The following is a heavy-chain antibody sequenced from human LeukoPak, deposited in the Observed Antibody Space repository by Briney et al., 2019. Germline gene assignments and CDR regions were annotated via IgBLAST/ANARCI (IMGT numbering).Heavy chain of an antibody. CDR2: NYTSGST. V-gene: IGHV4-61*02. J-gene: IGHJ6*03. CDR3: ARIAVAGDYYYYYMDV. CDR1: GGSISSGSYY. Sequence: PSETLSLTCTVSGGSISSGSYYWSWIRQPAGKGLEWIGRNYTSGSTNYNPSLKSRVTISVDTSKNQFSLKLSSVTAADTAVYYCARIAVAGDYYYYYMDVWGKGSTVTVSS. D-gene: IGHD6-19*01.